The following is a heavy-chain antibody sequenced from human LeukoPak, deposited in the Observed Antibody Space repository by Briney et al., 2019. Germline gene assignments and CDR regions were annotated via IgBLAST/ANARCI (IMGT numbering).Heavy chain of an antibody. J-gene: IGHJ6*03. CDR1: GYTFTGYY. CDR3: ARDTARITIFGVAKYMDV. D-gene: IGHD3-3*01. CDR2: INPNSGGT. V-gene: IGHV1-2*02. Sequence: ASVKVSCKASGYTFTGYYMHWVRQAPGQGLEWMGWINPNSGGTNYAQKFQGRVAMTRDTSISTAYMELSRLRSDDTAVYYCARDTARITIFGVAKYMDVWGKGTTVTVSS.